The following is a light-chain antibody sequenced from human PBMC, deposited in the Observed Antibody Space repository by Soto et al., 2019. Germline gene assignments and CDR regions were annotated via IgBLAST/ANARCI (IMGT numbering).Light chain of an antibody. J-gene: IGKJ4*01. CDR1: QSISTW. V-gene: IGKV1-5*03. Sequence: DIQMTQSPSILSASVGDRVTITCRASQSISTWLAWYQQEPGKAPKLLIHKASSLQSGVPSRFSGRGSGTDFSLTISNLQPEDFATYFCQQSKTFPLTFGGGTKVDIK. CDR2: KAS. CDR3: QQSKTFPLT.